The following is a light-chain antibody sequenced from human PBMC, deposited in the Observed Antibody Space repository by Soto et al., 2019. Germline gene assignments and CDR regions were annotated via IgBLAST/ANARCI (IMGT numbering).Light chain of an antibody. CDR2: AAS. Sequence: DIQMTQSPSSLSSSLGDRVTITCRASQSISSYLNWYQQKPGKAPKLLIYAASSLQSGVPSRFSGSGSGTDFTLTISSLQPEDIATYYCQQSYTTLFTFGPGTKVDI. V-gene: IGKV1-39*01. CDR1: QSISSY. CDR3: QQSYTTLFT. J-gene: IGKJ3*01.